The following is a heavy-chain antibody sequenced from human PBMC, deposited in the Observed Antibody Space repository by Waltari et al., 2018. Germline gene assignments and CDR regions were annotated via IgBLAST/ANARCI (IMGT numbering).Heavy chain of an antibody. Sequence: QVQLQESGPGLVRPSETLSLTCTVSGYSISSGYYWGWIRQPPGKGLEWIGTIYHRGTTQYGPSLKGRVTMSVDTSKNQFSLKLSSVTAADTAVYYCARVPSNYGDHVLFDYWGQGTLVTVSS. CDR3: ARVPSNYGDHVLFDY. D-gene: IGHD4-17*01. V-gene: IGHV4-38-2*02. CDR1: GYSISSGYY. J-gene: IGHJ4*02. CDR2: IYHRGTT.